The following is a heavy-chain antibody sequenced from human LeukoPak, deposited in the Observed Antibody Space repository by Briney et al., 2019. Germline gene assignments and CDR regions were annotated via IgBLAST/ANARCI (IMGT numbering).Heavy chain of an antibody. Sequence: GGSLRLSCAASGFTFSSYAMHWVRQAPGKGLEWVAVISYDGSNKYCADSVKGRFTISRDNSKNTLYLQMNSLRAEDTAVYYCARDRDVLLWFGELYYWGQGTLVTVSS. CDR2: ISYDGSNK. D-gene: IGHD3-10*01. CDR3: ARDRDVLLWFGELYY. V-gene: IGHV3-30-3*01. CDR1: GFTFSSYA. J-gene: IGHJ4*02.